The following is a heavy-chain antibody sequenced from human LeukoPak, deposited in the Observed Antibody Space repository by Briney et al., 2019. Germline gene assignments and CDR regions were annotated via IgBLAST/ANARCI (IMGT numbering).Heavy chain of an antibody. D-gene: IGHD3-16*02. V-gene: IGHV4-34*01. CDR1: GGSFSGYY. Sequence: PWETLSLTCAVYGGSFSGYYWNWIRQPPGKGLEWIGEINHRGSTNYNPSLKSRVTISVDTSKKQFSLKLSSVTAADTAVYYCARGRTTYDYVWGSYRPPDYWGQGTLVTVSS. J-gene: IGHJ4*02. CDR3: ARGRTTYDYVWGSYRPPDY. CDR2: INHRGST.